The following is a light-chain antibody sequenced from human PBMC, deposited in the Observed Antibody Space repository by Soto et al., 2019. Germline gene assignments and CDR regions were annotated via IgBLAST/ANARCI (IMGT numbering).Light chain of an antibody. CDR3: QVWDXSSDHPV. CDR1: NIGSKS. V-gene: IGLV3-21*04. Sequence: SYELTQPPSVSVAPXKTARIXCGGNNIGSKSVHWYQQKPGQAPVLVIYYDSDRPSGIPERFSGSNSGNTATLTISRVEAGDEADYYCQVWDXSSDHPVFGGGTKLTVL. J-gene: IGLJ3*02. CDR2: YDS.